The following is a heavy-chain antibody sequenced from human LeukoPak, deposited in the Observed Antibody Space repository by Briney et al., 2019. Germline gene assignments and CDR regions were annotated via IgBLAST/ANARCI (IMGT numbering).Heavy chain of an antibody. CDR3: AKASILAAAPLRGYDY. V-gene: IGHV3-23*01. Sequence: PGGSLRLSCAASGFTFSSCGMSWVRQAPGKGLEWVSGISGSGGSTFHADSVKGRFTISRDNSKNTVFLQLSSLRAEDTAIYYCAKASILAAAPLRGYDYWGQGTVVTVSS. J-gene: IGHJ4*02. CDR1: GFTFSSCG. CDR2: ISGSGGST. D-gene: IGHD3-3*02.